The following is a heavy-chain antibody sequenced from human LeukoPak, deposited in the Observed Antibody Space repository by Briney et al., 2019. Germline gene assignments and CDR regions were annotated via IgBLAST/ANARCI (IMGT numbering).Heavy chain of an antibody. CDR1: GYTFTNYY. V-gene: IGHV1-46*01. CDR2: INPSGGST. Sequence: ASVKVSCKASGYTFTNYYMHWVRQAPGQGLEWMGIINPSGGSTSYAQRFQGRVTMTRDTSTSTVYMELSSLRSEDTAVYYCAKTPEEPIFGVVRDYWGQGTLVTVSS. J-gene: IGHJ4*02. CDR3: AKTPEEPIFGVVRDY. D-gene: IGHD3-3*01.